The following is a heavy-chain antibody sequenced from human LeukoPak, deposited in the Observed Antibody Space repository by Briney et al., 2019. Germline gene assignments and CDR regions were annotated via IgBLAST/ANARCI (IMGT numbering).Heavy chain of an antibody. CDR3: ARESRYYYDSSGDY. D-gene: IGHD3-22*01. V-gene: IGHV1-2*02. CDR1: GYTFTGYY. J-gene: IGHJ4*02. CDR2: INPNSGGT. Sequence: ASVKVSCKASGYTFTGYYTHWVRQAPGQGLEWMGWINPNSGGTNYAQKFRGRVTMTRDTSISTAYMELSRLRSDDTAVYYCARESRYYYDSSGDYWGQGTLVTVSS.